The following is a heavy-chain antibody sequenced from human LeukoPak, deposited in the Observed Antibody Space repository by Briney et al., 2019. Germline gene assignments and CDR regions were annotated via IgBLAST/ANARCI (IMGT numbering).Heavy chain of an antibody. CDR1: GYTFTNYG. V-gene: IGHV1-18*01. J-gene: IGHJ4*02. CDR3: ARDLVDGVGAPGAY. Sequence: ASVKVSCKASGYTFTNYGITWMRQAPGQGLEWMGWINTYNGNTNYAQKLQGRVTITTDTSTGTAYMELRSLRSDDTAVFYCARDLVDGVGAPGAYWGLGALVTVSS. D-gene: IGHD1-26*01. CDR2: INTYNGNT.